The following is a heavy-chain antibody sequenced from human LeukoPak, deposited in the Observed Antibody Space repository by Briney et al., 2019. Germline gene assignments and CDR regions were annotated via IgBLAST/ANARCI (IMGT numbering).Heavy chain of an antibody. CDR1: GFTFDDYA. Sequence: GGSLRLSCAASGFTFDDYAMSWVRQAPGKGLEWVSGINWNGGSTGYADSVKGRFTISRDNSRNMLYLQVNSLRAEDTAVYFCAKARSRSATYYFDYWGQGTLVTVSS. J-gene: IGHJ4*02. CDR3: AKARSRSATYYFDY. V-gene: IGHV3-20*04. CDR2: INWNGGST. D-gene: IGHD6-6*01.